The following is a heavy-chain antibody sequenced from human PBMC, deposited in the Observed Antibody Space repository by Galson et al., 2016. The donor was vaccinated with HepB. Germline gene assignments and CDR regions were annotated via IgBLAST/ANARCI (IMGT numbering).Heavy chain of an antibody. D-gene: IGHD3-3*01. Sequence: CAISGDSVSSNGAAWNWIRQSPSRGLEWLGRTYYRSRWYYDYGVSVKSRINITPDTSKNQFSLQLNSVTPEDTAVYYCARGGSGVTVADFAYWGQGILVTVAS. V-gene: IGHV6-1*01. CDR3: ARGGSGVTVADFAY. CDR1: GDSVSSNGAA. J-gene: IGHJ4*02. CDR2: TYYRSRWYY.